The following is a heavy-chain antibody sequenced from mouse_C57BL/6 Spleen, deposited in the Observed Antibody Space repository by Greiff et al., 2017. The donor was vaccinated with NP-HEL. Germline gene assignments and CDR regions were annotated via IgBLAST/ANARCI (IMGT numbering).Heavy chain of an antibody. V-gene: IGHV1-22*01. CDR3: ARGGIYYDYLYAMDY. CDR2: INPNNGGT. Sequence: EVQLQQSGPELVKPGASVKMSCKASGYTFTDYNMHWVRQSHGKSLEWIGYINPNNGGTSYNQKFKGKATLTVNKSSSTAYMELRSLTSEDSAVYYCARGGIYYDYLYAMDYWGQGTSVTVSS. CDR1: GYTFTDYN. J-gene: IGHJ4*01. D-gene: IGHD2-4*01.